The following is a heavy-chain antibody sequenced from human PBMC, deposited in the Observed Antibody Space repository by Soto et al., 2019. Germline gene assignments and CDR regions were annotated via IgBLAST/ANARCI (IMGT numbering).Heavy chain of an antibody. J-gene: IGHJ6*03. Sequence: GGSLRLSCAASGFTFSDYAMSWILQAPGKGLEWVSAISSSGSTIYYADSVKGRFTISRDNAKNSLYLQMNSLRAEDTAVYYCARDYSYCSGGSCYFGGYYYYMDVWGKGTTVTVSS. CDR2: ISSSGSTI. CDR3: ARDYSYCSGGSCYFGGYYYYMDV. V-gene: IGHV3-11*01. D-gene: IGHD2-15*01. CDR1: GFTFSDYA.